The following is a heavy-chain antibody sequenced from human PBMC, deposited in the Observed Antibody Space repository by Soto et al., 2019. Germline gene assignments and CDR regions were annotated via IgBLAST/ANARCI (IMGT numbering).Heavy chain of an antibody. CDR3: TRELRITSGWFLGAFDI. D-gene: IGHD6-19*01. V-gene: IGHV3-11*01. CDR1: GFTFSDYY. Sequence: PGGSLRLSCAASGFTFSDYYVSWIRQAPGKGLEWVSYISGGGTSIFYADSVKGRFTISRDNAKNLLYLQMNSLRAEDTAVYYCTRELRITSGWFLGAFDIWGQGTMVTVSS. J-gene: IGHJ3*02. CDR2: ISGGGTSI.